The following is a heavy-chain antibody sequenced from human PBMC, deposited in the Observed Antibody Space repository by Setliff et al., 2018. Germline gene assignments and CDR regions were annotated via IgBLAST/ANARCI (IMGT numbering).Heavy chain of an antibody. CDR1: GFTVSSNY. D-gene: IGHD2-2*03. J-gene: IGHJ3*02. Sequence: GESLKISCAASGFTVSSNYMSWVRQAPGKGLEWVSVIYSGGSTYYADSVKGRFTISRDNSKNTLYLQMNSLRAEDTAVYYCARDDRGYCSSTSCYYAFDIWGQGTMVTVS. V-gene: IGHV3-66*02. CDR2: IYSGGST. CDR3: ARDDRGYCSSTSCYYAFDI.